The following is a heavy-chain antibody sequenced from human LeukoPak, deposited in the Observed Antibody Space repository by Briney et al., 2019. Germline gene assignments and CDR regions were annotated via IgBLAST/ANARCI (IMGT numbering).Heavy chain of an antibody. D-gene: IGHD6-13*01. Sequence: GGSLRLSCAASGFTFSRSAMTWVRQTPGKGLDWVSSISSYGNTYYADSVKGRFTISRDNSKNMLYLQMNSLRAEDTAVYYCVKGRISEDGLDFWGQGTLVTVSS. J-gene: IGHJ4*02. CDR2: ISSYGNT. CDR1: GFTFSRSA. CDR3: VKGRISEDGLDF. V-gene: IGHV3-23*01.